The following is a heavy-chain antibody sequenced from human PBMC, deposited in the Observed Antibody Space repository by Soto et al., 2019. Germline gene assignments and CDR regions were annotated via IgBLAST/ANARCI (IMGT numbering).Heavy chain of an antibody. D-gene: IGHD3-22*01. CDR1: GYTFTSYY. Sequence: QVQLVQYGAEVKKPGASVKVSCKASGYTFTSYYMHWVRQAPGQGLEWMGIINPSGGSTSYAQKFQGRVTMTRDTSTSTVYMELSSLRSEDTAVSYCARDPPNYYDSSWGDAFDIWGQGTMVTVSS. J-gene: IGHJ3*02. V-gene: IGHV1-46*01. CDR3: ARDPPNYYDSSWGDAFDI. CDR2: INPSGGST.